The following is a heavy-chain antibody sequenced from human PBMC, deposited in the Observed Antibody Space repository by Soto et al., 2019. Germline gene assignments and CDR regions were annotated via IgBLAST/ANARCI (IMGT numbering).Heavy chain of an antibody. CDR2: INPNSGGT. Sequence: ASVKVSCKASGYTFTGYYMHWMRQAPGQGLEWMGWINPNSGGTNYAQKFQGWVTMTRDTSISTAYMELSRLRSDDTAVYYCATSSGWNHDAFDIWGQGTMVTVSS. V-gene: IGHV1-2*04. CDR1: GYTFTGYY. D-gene: IGHD6-19*01. J-gene: IGHJ3*02. CDR3: ATSSGWNHDAFDI.